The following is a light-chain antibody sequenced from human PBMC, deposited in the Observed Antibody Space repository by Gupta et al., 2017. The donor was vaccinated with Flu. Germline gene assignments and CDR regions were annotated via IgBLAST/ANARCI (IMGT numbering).Light chain of an antibody. CDR1: SSDIGGYNY. CDR3: SSYVGSNDFRM. V-gene: IGLV2-8*03. Sequence: SSDIGGYNYVSWYQQHPGKAPKLLIYEVTMRPSGVPDRFFGSKSGNTAFLTVSGLQAEDEADYYCSSYVGSNDFRMFAGGTKLTVL. CDR2: EVT. J-gene: IGLJ3*02.